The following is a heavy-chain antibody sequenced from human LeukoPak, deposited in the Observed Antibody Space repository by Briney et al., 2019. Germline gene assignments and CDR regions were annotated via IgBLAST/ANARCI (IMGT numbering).Heavy chain of an antibody. CDR1: GGSFSGYY. V-gene: IGHV4-34*01. CDR2: INHSGST. Sequence: SETLSLTCAVYGGSFSGYYWSWIRQPPGKGLEWIGEINHSGSTNYNPSLKSRVTISVDTSKNQFSLKLSSVTAADTAAYYCAREKLYYYGSGTNWFDPWGQGTLVTVSS. CDR3: AREKLYYYGSGTNWFDP. J-gene: IGHJ5*02. D-gene: IGHD3-10*01.